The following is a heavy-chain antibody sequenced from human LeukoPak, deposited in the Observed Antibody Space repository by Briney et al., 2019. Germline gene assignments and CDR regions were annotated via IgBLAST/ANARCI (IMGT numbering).Heavy chain of an antibody. J-gene: IGHJ4*02. D-gene: IGHD5-18*01. CDR2: INRSGST. CDR1: GGSFSGYY. Sequence: SETLSLTCAVYGGSFSGYYWSWIRQPPGKGLEWIGEINRSGSTNYNPSLKSRVTISVDTSKNQFSLKLSSVTAADTAVYYCAREGDTAMVRCFDYWGQGTLVTVSS. V-gene: IGHV4-34*01. CDR3: AREGDTAMVRCFDY.